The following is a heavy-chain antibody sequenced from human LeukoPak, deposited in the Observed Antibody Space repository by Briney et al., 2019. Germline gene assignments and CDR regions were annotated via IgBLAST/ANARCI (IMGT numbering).Heavy chain of an antibody. CDR2: LVYDERN. J-gene: IGHJ4*02. CDR1: GFPFSSYG. V-gene: IGHV3-33*01. D-gene: IGHD2-21*01. Sequence: GGSLRLSCAASGFPFSSYGMHWVRLAPGKGLEWVARLVYDERNDYANSVKGRFTISRDNSKNTLYLQMDNLRVDDTAVYYCARDLSAAYDFWGQGILVTVSS. CDR3: ARDLSAAYDF.